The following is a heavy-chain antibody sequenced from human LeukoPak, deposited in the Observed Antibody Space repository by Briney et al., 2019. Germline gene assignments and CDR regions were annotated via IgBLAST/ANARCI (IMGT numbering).Heavy chain of an antibody. CDR3: ARHDADTAHFAY. Sequence: SETLSLTCTVSGGSISSSSYYWGWIRQPPGKGLEWIGSIYYSGSTYYNPSLKSRVTISVDTSKNQFSLKLSSVTAADTAVYYCARHDADTAHFAYWGQGTLVTVSS. D-gene: IGHD5-18*01. V-gene: IGHV4-39*01. CDR1: GGSISSSSYY. J-gene: IGHJ4*02. CDR2: IYYSGST.